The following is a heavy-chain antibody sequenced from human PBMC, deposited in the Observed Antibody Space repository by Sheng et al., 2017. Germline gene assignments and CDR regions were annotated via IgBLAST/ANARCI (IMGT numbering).Heavy chain of an antibody. V-gene: IGHV3-30*18. J-gene: IGHJ6*02. Sequence: QVQLVESGGGVVQPGRSLRLSCAASGFTFNNYGLHWVRQAPGKRLEWVATISYDGNNKYYADSVKGRFTISRDNSNTVYLQVNSLRAEDTAVYFCAKDGDDCRSTSCYSGYYAMDVVGPRDH. CDR1: GFTFNNYG. CDR3: AKDGDDCRSTSCYSGYYAMDV. CDR2: ISYDGNNK. D-gene: IGHD2-2*01.